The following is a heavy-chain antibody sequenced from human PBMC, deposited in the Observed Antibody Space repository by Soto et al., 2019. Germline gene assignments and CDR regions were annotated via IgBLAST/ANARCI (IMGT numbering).Heavy chain of an antibody. V-gene: IGHV3-30*18. CDR1: GFPFSSYA. CDR2: ISFDGNDK. J-gene: IGHJ4*02. D-gene: IGHD3-10*02. CDR3: AKDFHYRRATFDLDH. Sequence: QVHLVESGGGVVQPGRSLRLSCAASGFPFSSYALHWVRQAPGKGLEWVAVISFDGNDKYYADSVKGRCTMSRDNSKNTMYLQMNSLKSEDTVLYYCAKDFHYRRATFDLDHWGQGTLVTVSS.